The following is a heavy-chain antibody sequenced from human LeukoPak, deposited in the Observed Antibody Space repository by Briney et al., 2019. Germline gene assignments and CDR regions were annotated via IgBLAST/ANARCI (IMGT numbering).Heavy chain of an antibody. CDR1: GYTFTSYG. CDR3: ARDPSIAARPDWLDP. D-gene: IGHD6-6*01. V-gene: IGHV1-18*01. Sequence: ASVKVSCKASGYTFTSYGISWVRQAPGQGLEWMGWISAYNGNTNYAQKLQGRVTMTTDTSTSAAYMELRSLRSDDTAVYYCARDPSIAARPDWLDPWGQGTLVTVST. CDR2: ISAYNGNT. J-gene: IGHJ5*02.